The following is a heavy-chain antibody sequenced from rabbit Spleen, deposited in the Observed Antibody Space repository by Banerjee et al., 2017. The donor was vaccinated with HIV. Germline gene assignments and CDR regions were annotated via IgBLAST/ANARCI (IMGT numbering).Heavy chain of an antibody. Sequence: QDLVESGGGLVQPGESLKLSCKASGIDFSSSGISWVRQAPGKGLEWIAYIYPGFGITNYANSVKGRFTISSDNAQNTVFLQMTSLTASDTATYFCARDWRYDDYNLWGPGTLVTVS. D-gene: IGHD2-1*01. CDR3: ARDWRYDDYNL. V-gene: IGHV1S7*01. J-gene: IGHJ4*01. CDR2: IYPGFGIT. CDR1: GIDFSSSG.